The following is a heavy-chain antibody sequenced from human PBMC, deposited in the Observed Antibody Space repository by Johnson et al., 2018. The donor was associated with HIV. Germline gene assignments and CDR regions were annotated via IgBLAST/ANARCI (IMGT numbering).Heavy chain of an antibody. D-gene: IGHD3-10*01. V-gene: IGHV3-7*01. CDR2: IKQDGSEK. J-gene: IGHJ3*02. CDR1: GFTFSSYA. CDR3: AIDSTLDMVTAFDI. Sequence: VQLVESGGGVVQPGRSLRLSCAASGFTFSSYAMHWVRQAPGKGLEWVANIKQDGSEKYYVDSVKGRFTISRDNAKNSLYLQMNSLRAEDTAVYYCAIDSTLDMVTAFDIWGQGTMVTVSS.